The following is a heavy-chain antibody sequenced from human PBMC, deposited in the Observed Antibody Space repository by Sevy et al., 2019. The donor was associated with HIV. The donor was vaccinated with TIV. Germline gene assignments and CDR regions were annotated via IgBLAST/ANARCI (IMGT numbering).Heavy chain of an antibody. CDR1: GFTFSNYW. Sequence: GGSLRLSCAASGFTFSNYWMSWVRQAPGKGLECVANINQDGSEKYYLDSVKGRFIVSRDNAKNSLYLQMNSLRAEDTAVYYCAREGGFAYYFDYWGQGTLVTVSS. J-gene: IGHJ4*02. V-gene: IGHV3-7*01. CDR2: INQDGSEK. D-gene: IGHD3-16*01. CDR3: AREGGFAYYFDY.